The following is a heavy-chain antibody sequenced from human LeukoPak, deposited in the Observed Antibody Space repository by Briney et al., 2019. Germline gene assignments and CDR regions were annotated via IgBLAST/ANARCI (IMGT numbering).Heavy chain of an antibody. D-gene: IGHD3-10*01. J-gene: IGHJ4*02. CDR3: ARDGGDYYGSGSYYMWHYFDY. Sequence: GGSLRLSCAASGFTFSSYGMHWVRQAPGKGLEWVAVIWYDGSNKYYADSVKGRFTISRDNSKNTLYLQMNGLRAEDTAVYYCARDGGDYYGSGSYYMWHYFDYWGQGTLVTVSS. CDR2: IWYDGSNK. CDR1: GFTFSSYG. V-gene: IGHV3-33*01.